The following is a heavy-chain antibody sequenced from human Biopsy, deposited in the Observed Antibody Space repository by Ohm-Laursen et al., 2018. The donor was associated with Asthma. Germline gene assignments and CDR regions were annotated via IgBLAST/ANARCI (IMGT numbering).Heavy chain of an antibody. Sequence: PSQTLSLTCTVSGGSISSSSYYWGWIRQPPGKGLEWIGSIYCSGSTYYNPSLKSRVTISVDTSKNQFSLKLSSVTAADTAVYYCARFTASITIFGVVNNWFDPWGQGTLVTVSS. J-gene: IGHJ5*02. D-gene: IGHD3-3*01. V-gene: IGHV4-39*01. CDR3: ARFTASITIFGVVNNWFDP. CDR1: GGSISSSSYY. CDR2: IYCSGST.